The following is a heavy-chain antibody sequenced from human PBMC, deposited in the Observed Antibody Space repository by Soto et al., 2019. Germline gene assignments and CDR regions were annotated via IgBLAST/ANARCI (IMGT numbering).Heavy chain of an antibody. J-gene: IGHJ5*02. CDR3: ARDPIVGATTARGWFDP. CDR2: ISAYNGNA. V-gene: IGHV1-18*01. CDR1: GYTFTSYG. Sequence: ASVKVSCKASGYTFTSYGISWVRQAPGQGLEWMGWISAYNGNANYAQKLQGRVTMTTDTSTSTAYMELRSLRSDDTAVYYCARDPIVGATTARGWFDPWGQGTLVTVSS. D-gene: IGHD1-26*01.